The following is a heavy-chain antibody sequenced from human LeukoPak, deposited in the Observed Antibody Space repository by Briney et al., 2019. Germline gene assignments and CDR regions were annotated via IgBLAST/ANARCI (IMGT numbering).Heavy chain of an antibody. J-gene: IGHJ4*02. CDR1: GYTFTSYG. CDR3: ARGREYSGSYFLGDYFDY. CDR2: ISAYNGNT. D-gene: IGHD1-26*01. V-gene: IGHV1-18*01. Sequence: GASVKVSSKASGYTFTSYGISWVRQAPGQGLEWMGWISAYNGNTNYAQKLQGRVTMTTDTSTSTAYMELRSLRSDDTAVYYCARGREYSGSYFLGDYFDYWGQGTLVTVSS.